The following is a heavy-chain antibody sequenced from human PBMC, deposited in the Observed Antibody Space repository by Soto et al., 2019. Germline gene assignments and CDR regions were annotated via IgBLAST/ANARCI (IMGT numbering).Heavy chain of an antibody. J-gene: IGHJ6*02. V-gene: IGHV1-18*01. D-gene: IGHD1-26*01. CDR1: GYTFSRSG. Sequence: QVQLVQSGAEVRKPGASVKVSCKTSGYTFSRSGISWVRQAPGQGLEWMGWISTYNGDANYAQKLQGRVTMTTDTSPSTAFMELGSLTSDDPAVYYCARSGSVPYYYYGLDVWAQGTTVTVSS. CDR3: ARSGSVPYYYYGLDV. CDR2: ISTYNGDA.